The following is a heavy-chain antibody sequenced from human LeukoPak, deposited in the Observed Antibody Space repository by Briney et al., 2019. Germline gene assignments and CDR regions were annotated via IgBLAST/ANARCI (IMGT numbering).Heavy chain of an antibody. CDR1: GGSISSGNYY. D-gene: IGHD6-6*01. CDR3: ARQSIAARGYYYYMDV. V-gene: IGHV4-61*09. J-gene: IGHJ6*03. Sequence: PSQTLSLTCTVSGGSISSGNYYWSWIRQPAGKGLEWIGHIYTSGSTKSNPSLKSRVTISLDTPKNQFSLNLNSVTAADTAVYYCARQSIAARGYYYYMDVWGKGTTVTVSS. CDR2: IYTSGST.